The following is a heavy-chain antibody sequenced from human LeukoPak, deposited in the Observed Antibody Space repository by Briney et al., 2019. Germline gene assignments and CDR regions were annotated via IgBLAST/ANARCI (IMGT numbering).Heavy chain of an antibody. V-gene: IGHV1-24*01. CDR2: FDPEDGET. J-gene: IGHJ4*02. CDR3: ATDYPHFTMVRGVINY. D-gene: IGHD3-10*01. Sequence: ASVKVSCKVSGYTLTELSMHCVRQAPGKGLEWMGGFDPEDGETIYAQKFQGRVTMTEDTSTDTAYMELSSLRSEDTAVYYCATDYPHFTMVRGVINYWGQGTLVTVSS. CDR1: GYTLTELS.